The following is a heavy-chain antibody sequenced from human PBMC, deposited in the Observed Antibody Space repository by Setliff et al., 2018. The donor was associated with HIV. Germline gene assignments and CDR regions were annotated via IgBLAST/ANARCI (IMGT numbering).Heavy chain of an antibody. CDR2: IYHNGIT. D-gene: IGHD3-22*01. CDR3: ARGGDYYDSTGARAGFDF. J-gene: IGHJ3*01. V-gene: IGHV4-4*02. CDR1: GDSVTSRNW. Sequence: SQTLSLTCAVSGDSVTSRNWWSWVRQTPGKGLDWIGEIYHNGITNYNPSLKSRLIMSLDKSKNEISLKLSSVTAADTAAYYCARGGDYYDSTGARAGFDFWGQGTMVTVSS.